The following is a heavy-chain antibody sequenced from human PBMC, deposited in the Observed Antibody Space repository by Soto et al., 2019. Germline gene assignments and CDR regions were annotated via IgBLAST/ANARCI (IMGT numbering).Heavy chain of an antibody. Sequence: GASVKVSCKASGGTFSSYTISWVRQAPGQGLEWMGRIIPILGIANYAQKFQGRVTITADKSTSTAYMELSSLRSEDTAVYYCASLIERPGIAAAGTHYYYMDVWGKGTTVTVSS. CDR1: GGTFSSYT. CDR2: IIPILGIA. V-gene: IGHV1-69*02. D-gene: IGHD6-13*01. CDR3: ASLIERPGIAAAGTHYYYMDV. J-gene: IGHJ6*03.